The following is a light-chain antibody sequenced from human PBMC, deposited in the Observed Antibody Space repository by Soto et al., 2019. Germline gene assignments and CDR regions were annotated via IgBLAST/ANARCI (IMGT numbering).Light chain of an antibody. CDR2: GAS. CDR1: QSVYTN. J-gene: IGKJ1*01. CDR3: QQYNNWPPVT. V-gene: IGKV3-15*01. Sequence: EIVMTQSPATLSVSPGERATLSCRAIQSVYTNLAWYQQKPGQAPRLLIYGASTRATGIPARFSGSGSGTEFTLTISSLQSEDSAVYYCQQYNNWPPVTFGQGTKVDIK.